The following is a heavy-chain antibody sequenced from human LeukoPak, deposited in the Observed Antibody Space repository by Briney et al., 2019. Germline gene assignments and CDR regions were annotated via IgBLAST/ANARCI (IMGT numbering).Heavy chain of an antibody. CDR2: IYTSGST. CDR3: TRDGYYYDTSATNWYFDL. V-gene: IGHV4-61*09. CDR1: GGSISSGTYY. J-gene: IGHJ2*01. D-gene: IGHD3-22*01. Sequence: SETLSLTCTVSGGSISSGTYYWSWIRQPAGKGLEWIGHIYTSGSTNYNPSLKSRVTISVDTSKNQFSLKLSSVTAADTAVYHCTRDGYYYDTSATNWYFDLWGRGTLVTVSS.